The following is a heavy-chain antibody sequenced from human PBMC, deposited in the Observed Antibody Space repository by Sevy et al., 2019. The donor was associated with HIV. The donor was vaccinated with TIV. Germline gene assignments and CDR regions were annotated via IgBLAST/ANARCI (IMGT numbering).Heavy chain of an antibody. J-gene: IGHJ5*02. CDR2: IYYSGST. D-gene: IGHD2-2*01. CDR1: GGSINSYY. V-gene: IGHV4-59*01. Sequence: LETLSLTCSVSGGSINSYYWSWIQQPPGKALEWIGYIYYSGSTKYNPSLKSRVTISVDTSKNQFSLTLSSVSAADTDVYYCAREVGDSSCYSPTNRFDPWGQGTQVTVSS. CDR3: AREVGDSSCYSPTNRFDP.